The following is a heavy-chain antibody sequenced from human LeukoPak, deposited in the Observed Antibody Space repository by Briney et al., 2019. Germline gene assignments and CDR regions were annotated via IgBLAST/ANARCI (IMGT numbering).Heavy chain of an antibody. D-gene: IGHD3-9*01. J-gene: IGHJ4*02. CDR3: ARDHRYGGLFDS. Sequence: GGSLRLSCAASGFTFSSYAMSWVRQAPGKGLEWVSAISGSGGSTYYADSVKGRFTISRDNSKNTLYLQMNSLRAEDTAVYYCARDHRYGGLFDSWGQGILVTVSS. V-gene: IGHV3-23*01. CDR1: GFTFSSYA. CDR2: ISGSGGST.